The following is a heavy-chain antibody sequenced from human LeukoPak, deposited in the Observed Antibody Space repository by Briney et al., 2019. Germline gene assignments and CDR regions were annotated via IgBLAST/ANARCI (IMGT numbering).Heavy chain of an antibody. D-gene: IGHD6-13*01. J-gene: IGHJ4*02. Sequence: GGSLRLSCAASGFTFSSYAMSWVRQAPGKGLEWVSAISGSGGSTYYADSVKGRFTISRDNSKNTLYLQMSSLRAEDTAVYYCAKDDSSSWDYFDYWGQGTLVTVSS. CDR2: ISGSGGST. CDR1: GFTFSSYA. V-gene: IGHV3-23*01. CDR3: AKDDSSSWDYFDY.